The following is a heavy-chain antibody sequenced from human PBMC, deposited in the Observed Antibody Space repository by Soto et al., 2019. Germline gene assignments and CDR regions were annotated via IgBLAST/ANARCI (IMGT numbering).Heavy chain of an antibody. V-gene: IGHV1-24*01. CDR1: GYTLTELS. CDR3: ATARTLYYYDSSGYSDY. Sequence: ASVKVSCTVSGYTLTELSMHWVRQAPGKGLEWMGGFDPEDGETIYAQKFQGRVTMTEDTSTDTAYMELSSLRSEDTAVYYCATARTLYYYDSSGYSDYWGQGTLVTVSS. D-gene: IGHD3-22*01. CDR2: FDPEDGET. J-gene: IGHJ4*02.